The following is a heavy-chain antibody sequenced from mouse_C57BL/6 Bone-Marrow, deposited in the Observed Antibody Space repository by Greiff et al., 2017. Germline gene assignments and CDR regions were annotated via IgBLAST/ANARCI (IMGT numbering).Heavy chain of an antibody. Sequence: EVMLVESGGGLVKPGGSLKLSCAASGFTFSSYTMSWVRQTPEKRLQWVAAISGGGGNTYYPASVQGRFTISRDNDKKVLYLQKSSLRSEDTALYYGSRQVTTVLATKYFDVWGTGTTVTVSS. CDR3: SRQVTTVLATKYFDV. V-gene: IGHV5-9*01. J-gene: IGHJ1*03. CDR2: ISGGGGNT. D-gene: IGHD1-1*01. CDR1: GFTFSSYT.